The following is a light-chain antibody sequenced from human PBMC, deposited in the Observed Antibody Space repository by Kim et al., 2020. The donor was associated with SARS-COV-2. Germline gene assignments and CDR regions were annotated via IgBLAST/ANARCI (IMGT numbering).Light chain of an antibody. Sequence: EIVLTQSPGTLSMSPGERATLSCRASQSVSSSYLVWYQQKPGQAPRLLIYGASSRATGIPDRFSGRGSGTDFTLTISRLEPEDFAVYYCQQYGSSSYTFGQGTKLEI. J-gene: IGKJ2*01. V-gene: IGKV3-20*01. CDR3: QQYGSSSYT. CDR1: QSVSSSY. CDR2: GAS.